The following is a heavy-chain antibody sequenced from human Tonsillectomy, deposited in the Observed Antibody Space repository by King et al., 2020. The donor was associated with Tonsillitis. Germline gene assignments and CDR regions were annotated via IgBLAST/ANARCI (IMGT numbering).Heavy chain of an antibody. CDR1: GFTFSSFA. J-gene: IGHJ6*03. V-gene: IGHV3-23*04. CDR2: ISGRGYNT. CDR3: AKSGGVAASGTFRDYYYYYMDV. Sequence: VQLVESGGGLVQPGGSLRLSCAASGFTFSSFAMNWVRQAPGKGLEGVSAISGRGYNTFYADSVKARFTISRDNSKNTLFLQMNSLRADDTAVYYCAKSGGVAASGTFRDYYYYYMDVWGKGTTVTVS. D-gene: IGHD6-13*01.